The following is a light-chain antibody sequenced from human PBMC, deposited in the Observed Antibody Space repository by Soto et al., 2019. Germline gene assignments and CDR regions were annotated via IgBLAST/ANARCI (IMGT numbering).Light chain of an antibody. J-gene: IGKJ1*01. V-gene: IGKV1-5*03. CDR2: KAS. CDR1: QSFSNW. CDR3: QQYNSYSWT. Sequence: DIQMTQSPSTLSASVGDTVTITCRASQSFSNWLAWYQQKPGKAPKFLIYKASTIESGVPSRFSGSGYGTEFTLTISSQQPDDFVTYSCQQYNSYSWTFRQGTKVEIK.